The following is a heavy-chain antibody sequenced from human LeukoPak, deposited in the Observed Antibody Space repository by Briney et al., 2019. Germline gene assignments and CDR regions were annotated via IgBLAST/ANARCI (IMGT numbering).Heavy chain of an antibody. CDR2: IYYTGST. J-gene: IGHJ6*02. CDR3: VRSGPYWNYYGMDV. D-gene: IGHD2-8*02. V-gene: IGHV4-59*01. Sequence: SETLSPTCTVSGDSISSYYWSWIRQPPGKRLEWIGYIYYTGSTNYNSSLKSRVSISVDTSKNHFSLNLSSVTAADTAVYYCVRSGPYWNYYGMDVWGQGTTVTVSS. CDR1: GDSISSYY.